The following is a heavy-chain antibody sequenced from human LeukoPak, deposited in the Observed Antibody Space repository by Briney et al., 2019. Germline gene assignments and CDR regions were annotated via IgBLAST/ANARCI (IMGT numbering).Heavy chain of an antibody. J-gene: IGHJ3*02. Sequence: ASVTLSCKASGGTFSSYAISWVRQAPGQGLEWMGRIIPILGIANYAQKFQGRVTITADKSTSTAYMELSSLRSEDTAVYYCAREWYYYDSSGYRDDAFDIWGQGTMDTVSS. CDR3: AREWYYYDSSGYRDDAFDI. D-gene: IGHD3-22*01. CDR1: GGTFSSYA. CDR2: IIPILGIA. V-gene: IGHV1-69*04.